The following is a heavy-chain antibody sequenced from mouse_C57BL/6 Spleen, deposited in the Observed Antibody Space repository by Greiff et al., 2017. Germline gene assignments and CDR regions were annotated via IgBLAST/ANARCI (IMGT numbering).Heavy chain of an antibody. CDR2: FDPSDSYT. CDR3: AGGDYYGSSYSYYFDY. D-gene: IGHD1-1*01. J-gene: IGHJ2*01. CDR1: GYTFTSYR. Sequence: VQLQQPGAELVMPGASVKLSCKASGYTFTSYRMHWVKQRPGQGLEWIGEFDPSDSYTNYNQKFKGKSTLTVDKSSSTVYMQLSSLTSEDSAVYYCAGGDYYGSSYSYYFDYWGQGTTLTVSS. V-gene: IGHV1-69*01.